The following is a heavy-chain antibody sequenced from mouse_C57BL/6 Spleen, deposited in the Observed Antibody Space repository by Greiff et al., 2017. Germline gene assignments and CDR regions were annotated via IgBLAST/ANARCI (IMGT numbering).Heavy chain of an antibody. D-gene: IGHD1-1*01. CDR1: GFTFTDYY. Sequence: ELKLVESGGGLVQPGGSLSLSCAASGFTFTDYYMSWVRQPPGKALEWLGFIRNKANGYTTEYSASLKGRFTISRDNSQSILYLQMNALRAEDSATYYCARSELRYFDVWGTGTTVTVSS. CDR2: IRNKANGYTT. CDR3: ARSELRYFDV. V-gene: IGHV7-3*01. J-gene: IGHJ1*03.